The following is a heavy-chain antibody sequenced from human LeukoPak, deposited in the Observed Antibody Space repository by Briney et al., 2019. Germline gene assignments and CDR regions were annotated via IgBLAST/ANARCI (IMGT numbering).Heavy chain of an antibody. CDR2: IYYSGTGST. D-gene: IGHD3-10*01. J-gene: IGHJ6*02. CDR1: GGSISGDC. CDR3: ARLAARRGYYYYGMDV. Sequence: PSETLSLTCTVSGGSISGDCWSWIRQPPGKGLEYIGYIYYSGTGSTNYNPSLKSRLTISVDTSKNQFSLKLSSVTPADTAVYYCARLAARRGYYYYGMDVWGQGTTVTVSS. V-gene: IGHV4-59*01.